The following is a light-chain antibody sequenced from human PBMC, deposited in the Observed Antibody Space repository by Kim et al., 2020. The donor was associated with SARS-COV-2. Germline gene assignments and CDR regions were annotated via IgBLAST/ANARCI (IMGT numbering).Light chain of an antibody. CDR1: SANIGSNS. V-gene: IGLV1-44*01. CDR3: AAWDDNLGGVL. J-gene: IGLJ2*01. Sequence: QSVLTQPPSASGTPGQRVTFSCSGTSANIGSNSVNWYQQLPGTVPKLLMYSNNQRPSGVPDRFSGSKSGTSASLAISGLQIEDEADFYCAAWDDNLGGVLFGGGTQLTVL. CDR2: SNN.